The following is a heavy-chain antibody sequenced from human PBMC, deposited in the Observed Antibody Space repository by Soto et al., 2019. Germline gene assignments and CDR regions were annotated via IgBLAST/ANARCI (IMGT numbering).Heavy chain of an antibody. CDR3: ARHKDTSSRYLLPDY. Sequence: ETRSLNCPVSCGSSSSSSYYWGWIRQPPGKGLEWIGSVYYRGKTYYNPSLKRRVTTSVDTSKNQFSLKLYSVTAADTALYYCARHKDTSSRYLLPDYWGQGTLVTVSS. D-gene: IGHD6-13*01. V-gene: IGHV4-39*01. CDR2: VYYRGKT. CDR1: CGSSSSSSYY. J-gene: IGHJ4*02.